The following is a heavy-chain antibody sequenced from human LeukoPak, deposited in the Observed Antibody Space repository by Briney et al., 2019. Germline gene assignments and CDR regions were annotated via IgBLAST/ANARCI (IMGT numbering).Heavy chain of an antibody. V-gene: IGHV3-7*01. D-gene: IGHD3-10*01. CDR1: GFTFSSYW. J-gene: IGHJ4*02. CDR2: IKQDGSEK. CDR3: AREPGGSGSYYNLGY. Sequence: GGSLRLSCAASGFTFSSYWMSWVRQAPGKGLEWVANIKQDGSEKYYVDSVKGRFTISRDNAKNSLYLQMNSLRAEDTAVYYCAREPGGSGSYYNLGYWGQGTLVTVSS.